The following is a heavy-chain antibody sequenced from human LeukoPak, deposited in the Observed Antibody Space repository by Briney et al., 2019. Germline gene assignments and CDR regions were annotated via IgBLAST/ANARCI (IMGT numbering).Heavy chain of an antibody. CDR3: ARGSDGRGYPVFQY. CDR2: ISTISTIT. Sequence: GGSLRLSCAASGSSFSDYYMSWIRRAPGKGLEWISYISTISTITYNADSVKGRFTVSRDNAKNSLYLQMDSLRAEDTAVYYCARGSDGRGYPVFQYWGQGALVTVSS. J-gene: IGHJ1*01. D-gene: IGHD3-22*01. V-gene: IGHV3-11*01. CDR1: GSSFSDYY.